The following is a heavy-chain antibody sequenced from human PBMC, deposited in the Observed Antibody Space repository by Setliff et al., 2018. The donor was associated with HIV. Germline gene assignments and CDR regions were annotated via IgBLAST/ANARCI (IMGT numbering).Heavy chain of an antibody. CDR1: GFTLSNFW. V-gene: IGHV3-74*01. Sequence: GGSLRLSCAVSGFTLSNFWMHWVRQAPGKGLVWVSRINNDGSSATYADSVQGRFTISSDNAKNTLYLQMNSLRAEDTAVYYCARAVGPGAIPFWGQGTLVTVSS. D-gene: IGHD2-21*01. CDR2: INNDGSSA. J-gene: IGHJ4*02. CDR3: ARAVGPGAIPF.